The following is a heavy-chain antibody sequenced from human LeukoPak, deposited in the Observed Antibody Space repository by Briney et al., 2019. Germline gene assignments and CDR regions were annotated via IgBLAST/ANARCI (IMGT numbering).Heavy chain of an antibody. Sequence: GGSLRLSCAASGFTFSSYSMHWVRQAPGKGQERVAVMSYDGSNKYYADSVKGRFTISRDNSKDTLYLQMNSLRAEDTAVYYCARGVRYFAGLDVWGQGTTVTVSS. CDR3: ARGVRYFAGLDV. J-gene: IGHJ6*02. CDR2: MSYDGSNK. D-gene: IGHD3-9*01. CDR1: GFTFSSYS. V-gene: IGHV3-30-3*01.